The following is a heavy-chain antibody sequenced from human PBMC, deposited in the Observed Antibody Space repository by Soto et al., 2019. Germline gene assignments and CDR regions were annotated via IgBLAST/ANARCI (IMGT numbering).Heavy chain of an antibody. CDR1: GFTVSSNY. J-gene: IGHJ4*02. D-gene: IGHD5-18*01. V-gene: IGHV3-66*04. CDR2: IYSGGSA. Sequence: EVQLVESGGGLVQPGGSLRLSCAASGFTVSSNYMSWVRQAPGKGLEWVSVIYSGGSAYYADSVKGRFTISRDNSTNTLYLQMNSLRAEDTAVYYCARHGYSYGGGYFDYWAQGTLVTVPS. CDR3: ARHGYSYGGGYFDY.